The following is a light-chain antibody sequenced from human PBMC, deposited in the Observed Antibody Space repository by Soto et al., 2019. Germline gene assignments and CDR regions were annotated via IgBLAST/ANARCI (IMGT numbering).Light chain of an antibody. Sequence: QSVLTQPASVSGSPGQSITVSCTGTSIDIGGYNYVSWYQQHPGKAPKLMVYEVTNRPSGVSDRFSGSKSGNTASLTISGLQADDEGYYYCSSYTSRSTLYVFGTGT. J-gene: IGLJ1*01. V-gene: IGLV2-14*01. CDR3: SSYTSRSTLYV. CDR1: SIDIGGYNY. CDR2: EVT.